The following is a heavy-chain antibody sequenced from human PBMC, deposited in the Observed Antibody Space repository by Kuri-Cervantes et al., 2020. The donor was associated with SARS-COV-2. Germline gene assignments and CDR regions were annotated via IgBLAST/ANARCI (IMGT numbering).Heavy chain of an antibody. V-gene: IGHV4-34*01. CDR1: GGSISSYY. D-gene: IGHD3-10*01. CDR2: INHSGST. CDR3: ARILILNYYGSGSSNWFDP. Sequence: GSLRLSCTVSGGSISSYYWSWIRQPPGKGLEWIGEINHSGSTNYNPSLKSRVTISVDTSKNQFSLKLSSVTAADTAVYYCARILILNYYGSGSSNWFDPWGQGTLVTVSS. J-gene: IGHJ5*02.